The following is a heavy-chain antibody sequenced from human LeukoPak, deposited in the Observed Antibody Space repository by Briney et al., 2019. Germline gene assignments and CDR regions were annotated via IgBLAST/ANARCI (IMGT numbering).Heavy chain of an antibody. CDR2: IRSKAYGGTT. CDR1: GFTFGDYA. Sequence: GGSLRLSCTASGFTFGDYAMSWFRQAPGKGLEWVGFIRSKAYGGTTEYAASVKGRFTISRDDSKSIAYLQMNSLKTEDTAVYYCTRGRDGYNSRLYYYYYGMDVWGQGTTVTVSS. J-gene: IGHJ6*02. V-gene: IGHV3-49*03. D-gene: IGHD5-24*01. CDR3: TRGRDGYNSRLYYYYYGMDV.